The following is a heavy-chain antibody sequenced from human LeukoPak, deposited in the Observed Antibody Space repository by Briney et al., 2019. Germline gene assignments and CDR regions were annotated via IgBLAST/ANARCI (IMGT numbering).Heavy chain of an antibody. CDR3: ARGHCSSTSCYYAAWFDP. J-gene: IGHJ5*02. Sequence: SETLSLTCTVCGGSISSSSYSWGWIRQPPGKGREWIGSIYYSGSTDYTPSRNSRVTISVDTSKNQFSLKLSSVTAADTAVYYCARGHCSSTSCYYAAWFDPWGQGTLVTVS. CDR2: IYYSGST. D-gene: IGHD2-2*01. CDR1: GGSISSSSYS. V-gene: IGHV4-39*01.